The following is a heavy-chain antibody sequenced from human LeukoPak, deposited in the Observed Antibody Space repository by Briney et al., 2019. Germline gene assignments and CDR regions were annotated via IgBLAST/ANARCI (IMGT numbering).Heavy chain of an antibody. CDR2: IYSGGST. Sequence: GGSLRLSCAASGFTVSSNYMSWVRQAPGKGLEWVSVIYSGGSTYYEDSVKGRFTISRDNSKNTLYLQMNSLRAEDTAVYYCARLPPDSSSASGGWFDPWGQGTLVTVSS. J-gene: IGHJ5*02. D-gene: IGHD6-6*01. CDR1: GFTVSSNY. V-gene: IGHV3-53*01. CDR3: ARLPPDSSSASGGWFDP.